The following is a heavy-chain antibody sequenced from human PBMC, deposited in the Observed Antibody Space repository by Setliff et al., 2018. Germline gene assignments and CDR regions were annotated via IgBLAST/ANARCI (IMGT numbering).Heavy chain of an antibody. CDR3: ARDNGGSYVYDAFDV. V-gene: IGHV4-4*02. CDR2: IYHSGTT. Sequence: SETLSLTCTVSGGSISSHYWSWVRQPPGKGLEWIGEIYHSGTTDYSPSLKSRVTISVDTSKNQFSLKLSSVTAADTAVYYCARDNGGSYVYDAFDVWGQGTMVTVSS. CDR1: GGSISSHY. D-gene: IGHD1-26*01. J-gene: IGHJ3*01.